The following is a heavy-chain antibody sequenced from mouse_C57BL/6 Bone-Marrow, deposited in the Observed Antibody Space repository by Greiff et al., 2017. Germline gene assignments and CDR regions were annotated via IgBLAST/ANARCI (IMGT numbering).Heavy chain of an antibody. CDR2: ISSGGDYI. J-gene: IGHJ2*01. D-gene: IGHD1-1*01. Sequence: EVNVVESGEGLVKPGGSLKLSCAASGFSFSGYAMSWVRQTPEKRLEWVAYISSGGDYICYADTVKGRFTISRDTARNTLYLQMSRLNSEETAMYYCTRVYCYGSSYYFDYWGQGTTLTVSS. CDR1: GFSFSGYA. CDR3: TRVYCYGSSYYFDY. V-gene: IGHV5-9-1*02.